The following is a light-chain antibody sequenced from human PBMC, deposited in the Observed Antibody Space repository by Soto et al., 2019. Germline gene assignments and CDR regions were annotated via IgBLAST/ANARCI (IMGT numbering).Light chain of an antibody. CDR2: DAS. CDR1: QDISNY. J-gene: IGKJ3*01. V-gene: IGKV1-33*01. CDR3: QQYDNLPPFT. Sequence: DIQMTQSPSSLSASVGDRVTITCQARQDISNYLNWYQQKTGKAPKLLIYDASNLETGVPSRFSGSGSGTDYTFTISSLQPEDIATYYCQQYDNLPPFTFGPGTKVDIK.